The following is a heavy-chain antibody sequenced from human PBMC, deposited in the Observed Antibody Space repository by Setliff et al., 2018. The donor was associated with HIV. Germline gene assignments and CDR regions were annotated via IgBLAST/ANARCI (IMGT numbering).Heavy chain of an antibody. CDR1: GYTFTDYF. CDR2: IGPDNGNT. CDR3: ARQLSNSFDY. V-gene: IGHV1-2*02. J-gene: IGHJ4*02. D-gene: IGHD1-1*01. Sequence: ASVKVSCKSSGYTFTDYFIHWVRQAPGQGLEWMGWIGPDNGNTRISQRFRGSVTMTRDRSINTAYMELSGLTSDDTAVYYCARQLSNSFDYWGQGALVTVSS.